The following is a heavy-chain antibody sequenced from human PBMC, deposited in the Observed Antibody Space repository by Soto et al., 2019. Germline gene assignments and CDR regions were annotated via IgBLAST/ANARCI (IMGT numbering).Heavy chain of an antibody. J-gene: IGHJ4*02. D-gene: IGHD3-3*01. V-gene: IGHV3-23*01. CDR2: ISGSGGST. CDR1: GFTFSSYA. Sequence: GGSLRLSCAASGFTFSSYAMSWVRQAPGKGLEWVSAISGSGGSTYYADSVKGRFTISRDNSKNTLYLQMNSLRAEDTAVYYCAKETSTIFGVVISPFDYWGQGTLVTVSS. CDR3: AKETSTIFGVVISPFDY.